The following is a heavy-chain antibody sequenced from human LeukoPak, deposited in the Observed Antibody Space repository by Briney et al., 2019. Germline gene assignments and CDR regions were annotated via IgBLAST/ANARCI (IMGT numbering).Heavy chain of an antibody. CDR2: IYLGDSDT. V-gene: IGHV5-51*01. D-gene: IGHD1-20*01. CDR3: ARCRAYNWNDCGYFDY. Sequence: GESLKISCKGSGYSFTTYWIGWVRQMPGKGLEWRGIIYLGDSDTRYSPSFQGQVTISADKSISTAYLQWSSLKASDTAMYYCARCRAYNWNDCGYFDYWGQGTLVTVSS. J-gene: IGHJ4*02. CDR1: GYSFTTYW.